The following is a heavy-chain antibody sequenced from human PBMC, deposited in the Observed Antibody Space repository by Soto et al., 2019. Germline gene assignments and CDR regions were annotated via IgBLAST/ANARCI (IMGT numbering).Heavy chain of an antibody. CDR2: IYYSGST. D-gene: IGHD1-26*01. J-gene: IGHJ4*02. CDR1: GGSISSYY. V-gene: IGHV4-59*01. CDR3: ARRYGGNFDY. Sequence: SETLSFTCTVSGGSISSYYWSWIRQPPGKGLEWIGYIYYSGSTNYNPSLKSRVTISVDTSKNQFSLKLSSVTAADTAVYYCARRYGGNFDYWGQGTLVTVSS.